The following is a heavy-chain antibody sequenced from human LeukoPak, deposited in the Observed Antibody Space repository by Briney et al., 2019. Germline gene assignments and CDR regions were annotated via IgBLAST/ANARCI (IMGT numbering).Heavy chain of an antibody. J-gene: IGHJ4*02. V-gene: IGHV3-73*01. CDR1: GFTFSGSA. Sequence: GGSLRLSCAASGFTFSGSAMHWVRQASGKGLEWVGRIRSKANSYATAYAASVKGRFTISRDNSKNTLYLQMNSLRAEDTAVYYCAKDHPPRKYSSGWYQDYWGQGTLVTVSS. CDR2: IRSKANSYAT. D-gene: IGHD6-19*01. CDR3: AKDHPPRKYSSGWYQDY.